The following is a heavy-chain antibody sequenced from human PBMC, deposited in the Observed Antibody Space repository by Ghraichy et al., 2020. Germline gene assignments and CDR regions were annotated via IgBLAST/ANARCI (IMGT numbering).Heavy chain of an antibody. CDR3: ARDPLYYYDSSGYPGVFDL. V-gene: IGHV4-31*03. D-gene: IGHD3-22*01. CDR1: GGSISSGGYY. Sequence: SETLSLTCTVSGGSISSGGYYWSWIRQHPGKGLEWIGYIYYSGSTYYNPSLKSRVTISVDTSKNQFSLKLSSVTAADTAVYYCARDPLYYYDSSGYPGVFDLWGRGTLVTVSS. J-gene: IGHJ2*01. CDR2: IYYSGST.